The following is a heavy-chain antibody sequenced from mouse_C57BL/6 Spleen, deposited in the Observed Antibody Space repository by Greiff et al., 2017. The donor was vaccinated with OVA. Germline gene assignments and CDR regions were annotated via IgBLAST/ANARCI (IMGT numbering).Heavy chain of an antibody. CDR2: IRLKSDNYAT. J-gene: IGHJ3*01. V-gene: IGHV6-3*01. D-gene: IGHD2-4*01. Sequence: EVKLEESGGGLVQPGGSMILSCVASGFTFSNYWMNWVRQSPEKGLEWVAQIRLKSDNYATHYAESVKGRFTISRDDSKSSVYLQMNNLRAEDTGIYYCTIYDYDVAYWGQGTLVTVSA. CDR1: GFTFSNYW. CDR3: TIYDYDVAY.